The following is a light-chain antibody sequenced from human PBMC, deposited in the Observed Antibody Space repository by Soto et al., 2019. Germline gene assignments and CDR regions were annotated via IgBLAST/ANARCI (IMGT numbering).Light chain of an antibody. CDR3: QTWGTGPAV. Sequence: QSVLTQSPSASASLGASVKLTCTLSSGHSSYAIAWHQQQPEKGPRYLMKLNSDGSHSKGDGIPDRFSGSSSGAERYVTISGLQSEDEADYSCQTWGTGPAVFGGGTQLTVL. V-gene: IGLV4-69*01. CDR2: LNSDGSH. CDR1: SGHSSYA. J-gene: IGLJ7*01.